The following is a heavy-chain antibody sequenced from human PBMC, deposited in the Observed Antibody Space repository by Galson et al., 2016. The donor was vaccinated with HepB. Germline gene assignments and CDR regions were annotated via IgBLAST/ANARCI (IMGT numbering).Heavy chain of an antibody. Sequence: LSLTCNVSGGSISGSHYHWGWIRQTPGKGLEWLGSIYHTGNTYYNPSLKTRVTIFVDTSKNQFSLKVNSVAAADTAVYYCSRPPSSIAAPSYAFDLWGRGTMVTVSS. CDR1: GGSISGSHYH. D-gene: IGHD6-6*01. V-gene: IGHV4-39*01. J-gene: IGHJ3*01. CDR3: SRPPSSIAAPSYAFDL. CDR2: IYHTGNT.